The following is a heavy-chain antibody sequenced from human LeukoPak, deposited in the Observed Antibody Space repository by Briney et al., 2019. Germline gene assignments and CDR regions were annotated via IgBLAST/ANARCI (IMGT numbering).Heavy chain of an antibody. CDR2: ISGSGGST. D-gene: IGHD6-13*01. V-gene: IGHV3-23*01. CDR3: AKDHGSSDWYYFDY. Sequence: GGSLRLSCAASGFTFSSDAMSWVRQAPGKGLEWVSAISGSGGSTYYADSVKGRFTISRDNSKNTLYLQMNTLRADDTAVYYCAKDHGSSDWYYFDYWGQGTLVTVSS. CDR1: GFTFSSDA. J-gene: IGHJ4*02.